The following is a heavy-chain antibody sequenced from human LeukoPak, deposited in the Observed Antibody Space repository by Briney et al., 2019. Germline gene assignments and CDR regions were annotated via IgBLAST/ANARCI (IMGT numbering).Heavy chain of an antibody. D-gene: IGHD6-19*01. CDR2: ITSTRGYT. CDR1: GFDFGVYT. Sequence: GGSLRLSCAASGFDFGVYTMHWVRQPPGKGLEWVSSITSTRGYTHYADSVKGRFTISRDNAKNSLFLQMDSLRVDDTAVYYCARGPNPGSGWCGLDYWGQGTLVIVSS. V-gene: IGHV3-21*01. CDR3: ARGPNPGSGWCGLDY. J-gene: IGHJ4*02.